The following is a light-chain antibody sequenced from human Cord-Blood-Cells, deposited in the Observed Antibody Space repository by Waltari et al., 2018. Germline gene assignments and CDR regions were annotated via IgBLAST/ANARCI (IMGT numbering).Light chain of an antibody. CDR2: WAS. CDR3: QQYYSTPPT. Sequence: DIVMTQSPDSLAVSLGERATINCKSSQSVLYSSNNKNYLAWYQQKPGHPPKLLIYWASTRESGVPDRFSGSGSGTDFTLTISSLQAEDVAVYYCQQYYSTPPTFGQGP. CDR1: QSVLYSSNNKNY. J-gene: IGKJ1*01. V-gene: IGKV4-1*01.